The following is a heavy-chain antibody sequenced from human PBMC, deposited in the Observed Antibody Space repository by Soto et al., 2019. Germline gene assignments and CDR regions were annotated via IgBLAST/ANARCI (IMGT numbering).Heavy chain of an antibody. Sequence: ASVKVSCKASGYTFTSYDINWVRQATGQGLEWMGYMIPNSGYTVYAQKFQGRLTLTRNTSISTAYMELTNLRSDETAVYDGERRAGSYYFDPWGQGNLVTVSS. CDR3: ERRAGSYYFDP. CDR2: MIPNSGYT. D-gene: IGHD2-15*01. J-gene: IGHJ4*02. CDR1: GYTFTSYD. V-gene: IGHV1-8*01.